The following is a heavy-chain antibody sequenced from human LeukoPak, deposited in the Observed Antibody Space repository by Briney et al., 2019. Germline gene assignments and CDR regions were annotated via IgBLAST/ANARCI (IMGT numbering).Heavy chain of an antibody. CDR3: ARGRYDYVWGSYRHWFDP. D-gene: IGHD3-16*02. Sequence: SETLSLTCTVSGGSISSYYWSWIRQPAGKGLEWIGRIYTSGSTNYNPSLKSRVTMSVDTSKNQFSLKLSSVTAADPAVYYCARGRYDYVWGSYRHWFDPWGQGTLVTVSS. CDR2: IYTSGST. CDR1: GGSISSYY. J-gene: IGHJ5*02. V-gene: IGHV4-4*07.